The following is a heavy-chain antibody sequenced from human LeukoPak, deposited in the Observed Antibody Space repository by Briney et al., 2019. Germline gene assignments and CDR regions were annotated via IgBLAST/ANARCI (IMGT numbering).Heavy chain of an antibody. CDR3: ARDAGEQQLGRPLFDY. Sequence: SVKVSCKASGGTFSSYAISWVRQAPGQGLEWMGGIIPIFGTANYAQKFQGRVTITADESTSTAYMELSSLRSEDTAVYYCARDAGEQQLGRPLFDYWGQGTLVTVSS. D-gene: IGHD6-13*01. J-gene: IGHJ4*02. V-gene: IGHV1-69*01. CDR2: IIPIFGTA. CDR1: GGTFSSYA.